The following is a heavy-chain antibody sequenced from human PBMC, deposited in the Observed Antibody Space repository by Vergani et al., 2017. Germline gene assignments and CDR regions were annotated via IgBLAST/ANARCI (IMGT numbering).Heavy chain of an antibody. J-gene: IGHJ5*02. CDR2: IYPGDSDT. CDR3: AGHLPRTTFLQRIDNLFDP. V-gene: IGHV5-51*01. Sequence: EVQLVQSGAEVKKPGESLKISCKGSGYSFTSYWIGWVRQMPGKGLEWMGIIYPGDSDTRYSPSFQCQVTISADKSISTAFLPWSSLKASDTAMYYCAGHLPRTTFLQRIDNLFDPWGQGTLVTVSS. D-gene: IGHD2/OR15-2a*01. CDR1: GYSFTSYW.